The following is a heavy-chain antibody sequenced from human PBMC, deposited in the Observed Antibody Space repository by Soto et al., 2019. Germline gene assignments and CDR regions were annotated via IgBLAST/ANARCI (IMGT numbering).Heavy chain of an antibody. V-gene: IGHV1-3*01. CDR3: ASSGLSGIVVVPAAMDAYYYYGMDV. CDR2: INAGNGNT. J-gene: IGHJ6*02. CDR1: GYTFTSYA. Sequence: ASVKVSCKASGYTFTSYAMHWVRQAPGQRLEWMGWINAGNGNTKYSQKFQGRVTITRDTSASTAYMELSSLRSEDTAVYYCASSGLSGIVVVPAAMDAYYYYGMDVWGQGTTVTVSS. D-gene: IGHD2-2*01.